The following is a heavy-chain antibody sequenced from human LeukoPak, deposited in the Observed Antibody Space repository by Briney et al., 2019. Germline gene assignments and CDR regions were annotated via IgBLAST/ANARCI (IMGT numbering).Heavy chain of an antibody. CDR2: IKQDGSEK. CDR1: GFTFSSYW. Sequence: GGSLRLSCAASGFTFSSYWMSWVRQAPGKGLEWVANIKQDGSEKYYVDSVKGRFTISRDNAKNSLYLQMNSLRAEDTAVYYCARAPLYYGDSRYFDLWGRGTLVTVSS. J-gene: IGHJ2*01. V-gene: IGHV3-7*01. CDR3: ARAPLYYGDSRYFDL. D-gene: IGHD4-17*01.